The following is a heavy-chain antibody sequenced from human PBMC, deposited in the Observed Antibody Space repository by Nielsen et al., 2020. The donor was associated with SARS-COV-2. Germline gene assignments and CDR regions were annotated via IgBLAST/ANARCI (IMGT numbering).Heavy chain of an antibody. CDR2: IYYSGST. V-gene: IGHV4-39*01. Sequence: SETLSLTCTVSGGSISSYYWGWIRQPPGKGLEWIGSIYYSGSTYYNPSLKSRVTISVDTSKNQFSLKLSSVTAADTAVYYCARHESDAAAGYNWFDPWGQGTLVTVSS. J-gene: IGHJ5*02. CDR3: ARHESDAAAGYNWFDP. D-gene: IGHD6-13*01. CDR1: GGSISSYY.